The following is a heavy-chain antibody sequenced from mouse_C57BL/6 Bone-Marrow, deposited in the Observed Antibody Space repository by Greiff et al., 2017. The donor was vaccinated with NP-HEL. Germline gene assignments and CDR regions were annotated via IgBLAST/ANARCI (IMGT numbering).Heavy chain of an antibody. CDR1: GYTFTSYT. D-gene: IGHD2-5*01. V-gene: IGHV1-4*01. Sequence: VQLQESGAELARPGASVKMSCKASGYTFTSYTMHWVKQRPGQGLEWIGYINPSSGYTKYNQKFKDKATLTADKSSSTAYMQLSSLTSEDSAVYYCARWGYSSPYYYWGQGTTLTVSS. J-gene: IGHJ2*01. CDR3: ARWGYSSPYYY. CDR2: INPSSGYT.